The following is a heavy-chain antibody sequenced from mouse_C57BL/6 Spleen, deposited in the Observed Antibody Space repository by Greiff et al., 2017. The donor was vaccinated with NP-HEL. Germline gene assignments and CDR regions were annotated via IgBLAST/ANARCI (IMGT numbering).Heavy chain of an antibody. J-gene: IGHJ3*01. CDR2: IHPNSGST. CDR1: GYTFTSYW. Sequence: QVQLQQPGAELVKPGASVKLSCKASGYTFTSYWMHWVKQRPGQGLEWIGMIHPNSGSTNYNEKFKSKATLTVDKSSSTAYMQLCSLTSEDSAVYYCAREGIYYGAYWGQGTLVTVSA. CDR3: AREGIYYGAY. D-gene: IGHD1-1*01. V-gene: IGHV1-64*01.